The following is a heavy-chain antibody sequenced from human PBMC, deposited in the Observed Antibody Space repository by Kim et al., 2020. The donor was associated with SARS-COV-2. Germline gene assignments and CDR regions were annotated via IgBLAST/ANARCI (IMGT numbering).Heavy chain of an antibody. Sequence: SETLSLTCTVSGGSISSSCYCWGWLRQPQGQGLVGIGNICYSGNTYYNPSLKSRVTISVDKSKNPFSLKLISVTAAVTAVYYCARGIHYYDSNPWGQGTL. CDR3: ARGIHYYDSNP. CDR1: GGSISSSCYC. D-gene: IGHD3-22*01. CDR2: ICYSGNT. V-gene: IGHV4-39*01. J-gene: IGHJ5*02.